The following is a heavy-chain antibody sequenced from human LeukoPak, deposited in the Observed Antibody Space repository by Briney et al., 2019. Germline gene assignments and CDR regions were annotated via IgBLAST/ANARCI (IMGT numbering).Heavy chain of an antibody. CDR2: IRGDAGST. D-gene: IGHD7-27*01. CDR3: ARVWAWGSGNYFDN. Sequence: GGSLRLSCAASGFTFDTFGMTWVRQAPGKGLEWVCAIRGDAGSTGYADSVKGRFTISRDNAKNSLYLQMNSLRVEDTALYYCARVWAWGSGNYFDNWGQGTLVTVSS. CDR1: GFTFDTFG. J-gene: IGHJ4*02. V-gene: IGHV3-20*04.